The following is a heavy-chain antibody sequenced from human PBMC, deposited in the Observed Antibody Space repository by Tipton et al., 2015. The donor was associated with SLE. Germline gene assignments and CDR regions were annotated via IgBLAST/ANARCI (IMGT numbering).Heavy chain of an antibody. J-gene: IGHJ5*02. V-gene: IGHV4-61*02. CDR2: ISTTGSV. D-gene: IGHD3-16*01. Sequence: TLSLTCSVSGGSIISGGQYWSWIRQPAGKGLEWIGRISTTGSVNYNPSLKNRLNISMHTSKDEFSLKLSSVTAADTAVYYCARRRRESRPSDLWNWLDPWGQGILVTVSS. CDR1: GGSIISGGQY. CDR3: ARRRRESRPSDLWNWLDP.